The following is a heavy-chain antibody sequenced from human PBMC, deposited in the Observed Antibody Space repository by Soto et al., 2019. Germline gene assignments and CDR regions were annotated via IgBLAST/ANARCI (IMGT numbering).Heavy chain of an antibody. V-gene: IGHV1-3*01. CDR3: ARDVGGMDV. J-gene: IGHJ6*02. D-gene: IGHD2-15*01. Sequence: ASVKVSCKASGYTFTSYAMHWVRQAPGQRLERMGWINAGNGNTKYSQKNQGRDTINRDTSASTAYMELSSLRSEDTAVYYCARDVGGMDVWGQWTTVTVSS. CDR2: INAGNGNT. CDR1: GYTFTSYA.